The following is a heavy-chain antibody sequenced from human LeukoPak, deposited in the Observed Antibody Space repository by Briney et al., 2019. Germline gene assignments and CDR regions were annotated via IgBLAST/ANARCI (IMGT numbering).Heavy chain of an antibody. J-gene: IGHJ4*02. D-gene: IGHD2-2*01. Sequence: GGSLRLSCTASGITDSSQYMSWVRQAPGKGLQWVSVIYIDGTTHYTDSVKGRFTISRDNAANRVYLQMNSLRDEDTALYHCACSTSRKDFDYWGPGTLVTVSS. CDR2: IYIDGTT. V-gene: IGHV3-66*01. CDR1: GITDSSQY. CDR3: ACSTSRKDFDY.